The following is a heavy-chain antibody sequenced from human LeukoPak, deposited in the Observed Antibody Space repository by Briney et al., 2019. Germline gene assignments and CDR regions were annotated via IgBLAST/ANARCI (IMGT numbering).Heavy chain of an antibody. CDR2: ISYSGST. V-gene: IGHV4-31*03. CDR1: GGSISSGNFF. D-gene: IGHD4/OR15-4a*01. CDR3: ARGGLTRQSDAFHI. Sequence: PSQTLSLTCTVSGGSISSGNFFWSWLRQRPGKGLEWSGYISYSGSTYYNPSLKSRVTISVDTSKSQLSLKLSSVTAADTAVYYCARGGLTRQSDAFHIWGQGTMVTVSS. J-gene: IGHJ3*02.